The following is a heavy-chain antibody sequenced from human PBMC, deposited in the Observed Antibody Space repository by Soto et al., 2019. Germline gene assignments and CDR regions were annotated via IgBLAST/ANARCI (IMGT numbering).Heavy chain of an antibody. CDR3: GRADQPLPLDY. J-gene: IGHJ4*02. CDR2: INAGNGNT. CDR1: GYTFTSYA. Sequence: QVQLVQSGAEVKKPGASVKVSCKASGYTFTSYAMHWVRQAPGQRLEWMGWINAGNGNTKYSQKFQGRVTITRDTSARKAYMELGSLRSEDTAVYYCGRADQPLPLDYWGQGTLVTFSS. D-gene: IGHD2-2*01. V-gene: IGHV1-3*01.